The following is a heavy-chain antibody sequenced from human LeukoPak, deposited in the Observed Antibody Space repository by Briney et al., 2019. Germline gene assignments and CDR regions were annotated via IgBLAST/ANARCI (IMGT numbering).Heavy chain of an antibody. J-gene: IGHJ6*03. V-gene: IGHV1-18*01. CDR3: AINTYYYDSSGYYVHYYYYMDV. CDR1: GYTFTSYG. D-gene: IGHD3-22*01. CDR2: ISAYNGNT. Sequence: ASVKVSCKASGYTFTSYGISWVRQAPGQGLEWMGWISAYNGNTNYAQKLQGRVTMTTDTSTSTAYMELRSLRSDDTAVYYCAINTYYYDSSGYYVHYYYYMDVWGKGTTVTISS.